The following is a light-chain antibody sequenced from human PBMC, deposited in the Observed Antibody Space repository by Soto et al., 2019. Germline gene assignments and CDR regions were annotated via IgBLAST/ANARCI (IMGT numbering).Light chain of an antibody. V-gene: IGKV3-15*01. CDR1: QSVSSN. J-gene: IGKJ2*01. CDR2: GAS. Sequence: IVMTQSPGTLSVSPGQRAILSCRARQSVSSNLAWYQQRPGQAPRLLIHGASTRATGVPDRFRGSGSGTEFTLTISGLQSEDFAVYYCQQYSNWPPYTFGQGTKVDI. CDR3: QQYSNWPPYT.